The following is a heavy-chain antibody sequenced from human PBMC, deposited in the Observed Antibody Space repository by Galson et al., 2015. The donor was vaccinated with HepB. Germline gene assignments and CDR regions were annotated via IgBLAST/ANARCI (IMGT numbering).Heavy chain of an antibody. CDR2: ISGGSDTI. CDR3: ARKFAD. V-gene: IGHV3-48*02. J-gene: IGHJ6*02. Sequence: SLRLSCAASGFTFSNHYMNWVRQAPGKGLEWISYISGGSDTIYYADSVKGRFTISRDNAKNSVYLQMNSLRDEDTAVYYCARKFADWGQGTTVTVSS. CDR1: GFTFSNHY.